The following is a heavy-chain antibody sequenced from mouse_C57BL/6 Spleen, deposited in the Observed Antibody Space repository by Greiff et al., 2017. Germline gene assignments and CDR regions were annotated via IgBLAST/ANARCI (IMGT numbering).Heavy chain of an antibody. D-gene: IGHD4-1*01. CDR1: GFSLTSYG. Sequence: VKVEESGPGLVQPSQSLSITCTVSGFSLTSYGVHWVRQPPGKGLEWLGVIWSGGSTDYNAAFISRLSISKDNSKSQVFFKMNSLQADDTAIYYCAKSLNWDDAMDYWGQGTSVTVSS. CDR3: AKSLNWDDAMDY. J-gene: IGHJ4*01. V-gene: IGHV2-4*01. CDR2: IWSGGST.